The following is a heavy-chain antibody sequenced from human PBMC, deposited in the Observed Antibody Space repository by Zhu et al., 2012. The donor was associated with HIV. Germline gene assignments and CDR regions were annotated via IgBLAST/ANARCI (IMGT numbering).Heavy chain of an antibody. Sequence: QVQLQQWGAGLLKSSETLSLTCAVYGASFSGYSWSWIRQPPGKGLEWIGEINHSGNTNYNPSLKSRVTLSVDTSKNQFSLKVNSVTAADTAVYYCARRGRGSGLVRGKYFDYWGQGTLVTVSS. CDR3: ARRGRGSGLVRGKYFDY. CDR2: INHSGNT. J-gene: IGHJ4*02. CDR1: GASFSGYS. V-gene: IGHV4-34*02. D-gene: IGHD3-10*01.